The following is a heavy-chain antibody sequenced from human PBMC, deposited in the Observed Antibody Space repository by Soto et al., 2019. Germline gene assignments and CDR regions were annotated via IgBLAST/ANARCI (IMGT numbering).Heavy chain of an antibody. D-gene: IGHD2-8*02. J-gene: IGHJ4*02. CDR2: INHSGST. Sequence: SETLSLTCAVYGGSFSGYYWTWIRQPPGTGLEWIGEINHSGSTNYNPSLKSRVTISVDTSKNQFSLKLTSVTAAGTAVYYCARDKITGLFDYWGQGTLVT. CDR1: GGSFSGYY. V-gene: IGHV4-34*01. CDR3: ARDKITGLFDY.